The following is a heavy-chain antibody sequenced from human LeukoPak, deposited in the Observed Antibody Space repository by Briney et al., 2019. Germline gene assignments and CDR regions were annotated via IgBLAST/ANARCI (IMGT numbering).Heavy chain of an antibody. Sequence: SETLSLTCSVSGASISSGSNYWGWIRQPPGKTREWIGSIYSSGSTYYNPARKSRVTISVDTSKNQFSLKLSSVTAADTAVYYCARVGYSGYGGISYYYYYYYMDVWGKGTTVTVSS. D-gene: IGHD5-12*01. CDR3: ARVGYSGYGGISYYYYYYYMDV. CDR2: IYSSGST. J-gene: IGHJ6*03. V-gene: IGHV4-39*07. CDR1: GASISSGSNY.